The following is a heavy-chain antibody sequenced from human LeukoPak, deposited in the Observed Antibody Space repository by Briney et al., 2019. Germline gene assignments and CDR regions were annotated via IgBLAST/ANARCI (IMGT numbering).Heavy chain of an antibody. J-gene: IGHJ4*02. CDR1: GFTFSRHW. CDR2: INSDGSST. V-gene: IGHV3-74*01. D-gene: IGHD5-12*01. Sequence: GGSLRLSCAASGFTFSRHWMHWLRQAPGKGLVWVSRINSDGSSTSYADSVKGRFTISRDNAKNTLYLQMNSLRAEDTAVYYCKSGIVATIGDYWGQGTLVTASS. CDR3: KSGIVATIGDY.